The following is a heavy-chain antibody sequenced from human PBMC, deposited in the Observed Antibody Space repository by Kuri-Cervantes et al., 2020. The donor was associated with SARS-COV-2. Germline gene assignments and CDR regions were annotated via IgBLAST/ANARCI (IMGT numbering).Heavy chain of an antibody. J-gene: IGHJ6*02. V-gene: IGHV3-74*01. CDR3: AKDIRRRQAARLLKYYYYGMDV. CDR1: GFTFSGHW. CDR2: INPDGSYT. D-gene: IGHD6-6*01. Sequence: GESLKISCAASGFTFSGHWIHWVRQAPGKGLVWVSRINPDGSYTNNADSVKGRFTLSRDNAKNMLFLQMNSLRDEDTALYYCAKDIRRRQAARLLKYYYYGMDVWGQGTTVTVSS.